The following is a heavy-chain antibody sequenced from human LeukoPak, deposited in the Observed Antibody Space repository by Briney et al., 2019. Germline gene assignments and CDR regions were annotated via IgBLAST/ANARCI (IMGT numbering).Heavy chain of an antibody. CDR2: ISYDGTNE. J-gene: IGHJ6*03. V-gene: IGHV3-30*01. CDR1: GFTFSSYA. Sequence: GGSLRLSCAASGFTFSSYAMHWVRQAPGKGLEWLAVISYDGTNEYYADSVKGRFTISRDNSKNTLYLQMNSLRDEDTAVYYCARDQGSLPVWFYYYMDVWGSGTTVTVSS. D-gene: IGHD3-16*01. CDR3: ARDQGSLPVWFYYYMDV.